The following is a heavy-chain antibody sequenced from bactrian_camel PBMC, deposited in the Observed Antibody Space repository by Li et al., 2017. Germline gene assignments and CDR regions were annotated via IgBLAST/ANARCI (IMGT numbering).Heavy chain of an antibody. D-gene: IGHD8*01. CDR2: IYTRRSGT. Sequence: VQLVESGGGSVQPGGSLRLACEVSGFPIDRSCVGWFRKEPGKHQGIGFIYTRRSGTVYADSVKGRFSISQDKVKNTVYLQMNALKPDDSDMYYCAAVERGLTCALNMYWNYWGQGTQVTVS. J-gene: IGHJ4*01. V-gene: IGHV3S36*01. CDR3: AAVERGLTCALNMYWNY. CDR1: GFPIDRSC.